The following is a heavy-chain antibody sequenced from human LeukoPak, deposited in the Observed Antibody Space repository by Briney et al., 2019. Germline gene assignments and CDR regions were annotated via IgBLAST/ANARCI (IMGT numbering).Heavy chain of an antibody. Sequence: SGGSLRLSCAAPGFTFSSYSMNWVRQAPGMGLVWVSRITGDGISTSYADSVKGRFTISRDNAKNTLYLQMISLRAEDTAVYYCARDTGWYFDLWGRGTLVTVSS. J-gene: IGHJ2*01. CDR1: GFTFSSYS. V-gene: IGHV3-74*01. CDR3: ARDTGWYFDL. CDR2: ITGDGIST. D-gene: IGHD4-17*01.